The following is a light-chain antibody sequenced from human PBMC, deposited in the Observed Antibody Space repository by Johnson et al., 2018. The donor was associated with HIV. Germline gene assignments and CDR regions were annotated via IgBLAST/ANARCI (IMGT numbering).Light chain of an antibody. CDR3: RTWDSSLRTGF. Sequence: QAVLTQPPSVSAAPGQKVTISCSGSSSNIGNNYVSWYQQLPGTAPKLLIYENNKRPSGIPGRFSGSKSGTSATLDITGLHTGDAAHYYCRTWDSSLRTGFFGSGTKVTVL. J-gene: IGLJ1*01. CDR1: SSNIGNNY. CDR2: ENN. V-gene: IGLV1-51*02.